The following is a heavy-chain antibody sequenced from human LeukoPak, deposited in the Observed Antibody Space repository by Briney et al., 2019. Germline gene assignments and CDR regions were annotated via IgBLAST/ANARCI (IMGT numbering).Heavy chain of an antibody. V-gene: IGHV4-34*01. J-gene: IGHJ5*02. CDR2: ISHSGSI. D-gene: IGHD6-13*01. Sequence: SSETLSLTCAVYGGSFSSYHWSWLRQPPGKGLEWLGEISHSGSINYNLSLKSRVTISMDTSKNQFSLKLSSVTAADTAVYYCARGPVARQLVREYRTPFDPWGQGTLVTVSS. CDR3: ARGPVARQLVREYRTPFDP. CDR1: GGSFSSYH.